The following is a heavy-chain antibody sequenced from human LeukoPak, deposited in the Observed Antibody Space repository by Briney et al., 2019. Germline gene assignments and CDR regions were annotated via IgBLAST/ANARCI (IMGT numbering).Heavy chain of an antibody. CDR2: IIPIFGTA. CDR1: GGTFSSYA. D-gene: IGHD2-15*01. CDR3: ARELSDIVVVVAANGWFDP. V-gene: IGHV1-69*05. J-gene: IGHJ5*02. Sequence: SVKVSCKASGGTFSSYAISWVRQAPGQGLEWMGRIIPIFGTANYAQKFQGRVTITTDESTSTAYVELSSLRSEDTAVYYCARELSDIVVVVAANGWFDPWGQGTLVTVSS.